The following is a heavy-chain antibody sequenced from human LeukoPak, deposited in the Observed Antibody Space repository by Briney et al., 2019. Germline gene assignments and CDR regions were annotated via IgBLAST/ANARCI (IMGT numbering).Heavy chain of an antibody. J-gene: IGHJ4*02. CDR1: GFTFSSYG. CDR3: AKDYAAWASSPAPPDY. V-gene: IGHV3-30*02. D-gene: IGHD2-2*01. CDR2: IRYDGSNK. Sequence: PGGSLRLSCAASGFTFSSYGMHWVRQAPGKGLEWVAFIRYDGSNKYYADSVKGRFTISRDNSKNTLYLQMNSLRAEDTAVYYCAKDYAAWASSPAPPDYWGQGTLVTVSS.